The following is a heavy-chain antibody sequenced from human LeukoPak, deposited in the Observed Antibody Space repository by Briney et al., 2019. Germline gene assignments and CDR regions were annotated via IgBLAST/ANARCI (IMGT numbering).Heavy chain of an antibody. D-gene: IGHD6-19*01. CDR2: ISGSGGST. J-gene: IGHJ4*02. CDR1: GFTFSSYA. CDR3: AKVKSPGIAVAGLDY. Sequence: PGGSLRLSCAASGFTFSSYAMSWVRQAPGKGLEWVSAISGSGGSTYYADSVKGRFTISRDNSKNTLYLQMNSLRAEDTAVYYCAKVKSPGIAVAGLDYWGQGTLVTVSS. V-gene: IGHV3-23*01.